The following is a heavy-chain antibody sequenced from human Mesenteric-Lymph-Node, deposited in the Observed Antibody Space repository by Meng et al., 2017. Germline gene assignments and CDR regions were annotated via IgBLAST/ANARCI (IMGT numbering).Heavy chain of an antibody. CDR1: GYSFTSYW. Sequence: GGSLRLSCKASGYSFTSYWIAWVRQVPGKGLEWMGSLYPGDSDTRYSPSFQGQVTISADKSISTAYLQWSSLKASDTAIYYCARTSITDSWGQGTLVTVSS. V-gene: IGHV5-51*01. J-gene: IGHJ4*02. CDR2: LYPGDSDT. CDR3: ARTSITDS. D-gene: IGHD3-3*02.